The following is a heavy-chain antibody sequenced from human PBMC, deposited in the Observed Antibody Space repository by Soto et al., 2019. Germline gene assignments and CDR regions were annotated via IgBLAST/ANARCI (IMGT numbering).Heavy chain of an antibody. V-gene: IGHV3-21*01. CDR1: GFSFSSYT. Sequence: PGGSLSLSCTASGFSFSSYTMNWVRQAPGKGLERVSCISGSNSYIYYADSVKGRFTISRDNAKNSVYLQMNSLRAEAKGVFYCARGNKFGELFDSWGQGTLVTVYS. CDR3: ARGNKFGELFDS. CDR2: ISGSNSYI. J-gene: IGHJ5*01. D-gene: IGHD3-10*01.